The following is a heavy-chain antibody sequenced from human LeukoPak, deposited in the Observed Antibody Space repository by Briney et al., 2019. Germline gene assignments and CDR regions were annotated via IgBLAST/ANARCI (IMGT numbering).Heavy chain of an antibody. Sequence: GASVKVSCKASGGTFSSYAISWVRQAPGQGLEWMGGIIPIFGTANYAQKFQGRVTITTDESTSTAYMELSSLRSGDTAVYYCASDYSSGWPDAFDIWGQGTMVTVSS. V-gene: IGHV1-69*05. CDR2: IIPIFGTA. J-gene: IGHJ3*02. CDR1: GGTFSSYA. D-gene: IGHD6-19*01. CDR3: ASDYSSGWPDAFDI.